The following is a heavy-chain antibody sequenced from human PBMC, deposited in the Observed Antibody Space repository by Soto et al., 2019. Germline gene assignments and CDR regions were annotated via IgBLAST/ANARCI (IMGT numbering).Heavy chain of an antibody. Sequence: QVQLVESGGGVVQPGGSRRLSCEASRFSFSDYGMHWVRQAPGKGLEWVALIRDDGSATYHSDSVKGRFAISRDNSKNTLYLQMNRLRAEDTAVYYCATSTLTDAFDIWGQGTMVSVSS. CDR2: IRDDGSAT. V-gene: IGHV3-30*02. CDR3: ATSTLTDAFDI. CDR1: RFSFSDYG. D-gene: IGHD2-15*01. J-gene: IGHJ3*02.